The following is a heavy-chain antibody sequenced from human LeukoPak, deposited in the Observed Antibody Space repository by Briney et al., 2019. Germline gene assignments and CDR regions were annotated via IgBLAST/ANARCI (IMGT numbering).Heavy chain of an antibody. D-gene: IGHD3-3*01. CDR3: ARASFGVIVGPDY. CDR2: ISGSGGST. Sequence: PGGSLRLSCAASGFTFSSYAMSWVRQAPGKGLEWVSAISGSGGSTYYADSVKGRFTISRDNSKNTLSLQMNSLRAEDTAVYYCARASFGVIVGPDYWGQRTLVTVSS. V-gene: IGHV3-23*01. CDR1: GFTFSSYA. J-gene: IGHJ4*02.